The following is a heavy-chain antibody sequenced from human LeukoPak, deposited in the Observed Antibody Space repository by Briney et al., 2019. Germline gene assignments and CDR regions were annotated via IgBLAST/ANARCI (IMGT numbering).Heavy chain of an antibody. CDR3: ARSNIATRRGDNWFDP. CDR2: ISDSGGST. Sequence: EGTLSVCCLATGFPFSSYAMHGIRQATGKGLEYVSAISDSGGSTYYADSVKGRFTISRDNPKNTLYLQMSSLRSDDTAVYYCARSNIATRRGDNWFDPWGQGTLVTVSS. V-gene: IGHV3-64D*09. J-gene: IGHJ5*02. CDR1: GFPFSSYA. D-gene: IGHD6-6*01.